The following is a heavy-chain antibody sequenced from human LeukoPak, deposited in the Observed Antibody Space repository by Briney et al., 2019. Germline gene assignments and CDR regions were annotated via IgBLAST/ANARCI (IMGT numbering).Heavy chain of an antibody. CDR2: ISGSGDTT. Sequence: GGSLRLSCAASGFSFHNFGMSWVRQAPGKGLEWVSTISGSGDTTYYADSVKGRFTISRDNSKNTLYLQMNSLGGEDTALYYCARYCGAASCYSGFDYWGQGTLVTVAS. CDR1: GFSFHNFG. CDR3: ARYCGAASCYSGFDY. D-gene: IGHD2-15*01. V-gene: IGHV3-23*01. J-gene: IGHJ4*02.